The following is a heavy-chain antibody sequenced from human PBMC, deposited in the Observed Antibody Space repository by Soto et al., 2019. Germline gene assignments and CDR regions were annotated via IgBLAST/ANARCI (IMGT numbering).Heavy chain of an antibody. J-gene: IGHJ4*02. CDR3: ARVLGDSWPYFDY. V-gene: IGHV4-4*02. CDR1: SGSISSSNW. D-gene: IGHD6-13*01. CDR2: IYHSGST. Sequence: SETLSLTCAVSSGSISSSNWWSWVRQPPGKGLEWIGEIYHSGSTNYNPSLKSRVTISVDKSKNQFSLKLSSVTAADTAVYYCARVLGDSWPYFDYWGQGTLVTVSS.